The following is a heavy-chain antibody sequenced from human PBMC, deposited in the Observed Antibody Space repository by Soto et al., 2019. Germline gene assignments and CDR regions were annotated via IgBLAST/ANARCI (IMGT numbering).Heavy chain of an antibody. CDR1: GGSISSGDYY. CDR2: IYYSGST. J-gene: IGHJ6*02. Sequence: SETLSLTCTVSGGSISSGDYYWSWIRQPPGKGLEWIGYIYYSGSTYYNPSLKSRVTISVDTSKNQFSLKLSSVTAADTAVYYCARGYGDYPGYGMDVWGQGTMVTVSS. CDR3: ARGYGDYPGYGMDV. V-gene: IGHV4-30-4*01. D-gene: IGHD4-17*01.